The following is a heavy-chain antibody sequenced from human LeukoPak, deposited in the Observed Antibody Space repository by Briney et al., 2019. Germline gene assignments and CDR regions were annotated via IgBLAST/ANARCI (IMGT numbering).Heavy chain of an antibody. CDR2: IYPGDSDT. D-gene: IGHD2-15*01. Sequence: GESLKISCKGSGYSFTTYWIGWVRQMPGKGLEWMWIIYPGDSDTKYSPSFQGQVTISADKYINTAYLQWSSLKASDTAMYYCARRYCSGGSCYSNFDYWGQGTLVTVSS. V-gene: IGHV5-51*01. J-gene: IGHJ4*02. CDR1: GYSFTTYW. CDR3: ARRYCSGGSCYSNFDY.